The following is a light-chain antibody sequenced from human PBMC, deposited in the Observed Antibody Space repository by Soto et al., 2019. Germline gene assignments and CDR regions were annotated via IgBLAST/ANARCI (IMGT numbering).Light chain of an antibody. CDR1: PSVPNF. V-gene: IGKV3-11*01. CDR3: LQHSDYPFT. J-gene: IGKJ2*01. CDR2: GAF. Sequence: EIVLTQSPATLSLSPGDRATLSCRASPSVPNFLAWYQQKPGQAPRLLIYGAFNRATGIPARFSGSGSGTDFTLTISSLQPEDFATYFCLQHSDYPFTFGQGTRLEI.